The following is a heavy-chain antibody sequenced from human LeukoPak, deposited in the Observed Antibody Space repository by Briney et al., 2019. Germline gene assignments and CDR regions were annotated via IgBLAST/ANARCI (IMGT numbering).Heavy chain of an antibody. D-gene: IGHD6-6*01. J-gene: IGHJ4*02. CDR1: GFTVSSNY. Sequence: GGSLRLSYAASGFTVSSNYMSWVRQAPGKGLEYVSSINTNGANTYYADSVKGRFTISKDNSRNTVYVQMNSLTPEDTAVYYCVKGLDYSSSQMDSWGQGTLVTVSS. CDR3: VKGLDYSSSQMDS. CDR2: INTNGANT. V-gene: IGHV3-64*05.